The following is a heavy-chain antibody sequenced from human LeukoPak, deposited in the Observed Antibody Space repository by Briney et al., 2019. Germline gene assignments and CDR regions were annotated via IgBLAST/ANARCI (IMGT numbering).Heavy chain of an antibody. CDR1: GYTFTGYY. J-gene: IGHJ4*02. Sequence: ASVKVSCKASGYTFTGYYMHWVRQAPGQVLEWMGWINPNSGGTNYAQKFQGRVTMTRDTSISTAYMELSRLRSDDTAVYYCARAPGRKKRVWLGELLSYWGQGTLVTVSS. V-gene: IGHV1-2*02. D-gene: IGHD3-10*01. CDR2: INPNSGGT. CDR3: ARAPGRKKRVWLGELLSY.